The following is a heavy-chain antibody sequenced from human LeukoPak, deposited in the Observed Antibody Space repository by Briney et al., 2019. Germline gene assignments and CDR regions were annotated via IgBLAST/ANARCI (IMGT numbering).Heavy chain of an antibody. V-gene: IGHV3-53*01. CDR1: GFTVSSNY. CDR2: IYSGGST. J-gene: IGHJ4*02. D-gene: IGHD4-17*01. CDR3: ARSRGRTTVTTGLFDY. Sequence: GGSLRLSCAASGFTVSSNYMSWVRQAPGKGLEWVSVIYSGGSTYYADSVKGRFTISRDNSKNTLYLQMNSLRAEDTAVYYCARSRGRTTVTTGLFDYWGQGTLVTVSS.